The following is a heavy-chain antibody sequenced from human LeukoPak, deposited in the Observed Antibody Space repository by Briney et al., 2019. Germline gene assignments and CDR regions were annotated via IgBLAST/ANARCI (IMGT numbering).Heavy chain of an antibody. CDR2: INHSGST. CDR3: ARGPAIYDSSGYEPHFDY. CDR1: GGSFSGYY. J-gene: IGHJ4*02. Sequence: PSETLSLTCAVYGGSFSGYYWSWIRQPPGKGLEWIGEINHSGSTNYNPSLKSRVTISVDTSKNQFSLKLSSVTAADTAVYYCARGPAIYDSSGYEPHFDYWGQGTLVTVYS. D-gene: IGHD3-22*01. V-gene: IGHV4-34*01.